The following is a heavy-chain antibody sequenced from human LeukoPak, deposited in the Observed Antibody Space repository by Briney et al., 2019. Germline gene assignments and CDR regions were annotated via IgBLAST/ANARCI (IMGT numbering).Heavy chain of an antibody. CDR2: ISSSSSYI. CDR1: GSTFSSYS. V-gene: IGHV3-21*01. J-gene: IGHJ4*02. Sequence: PGGSLRLSCAASGSTFSSYSMNWVRQAPGRGLEWVSSISSSSSYIYYADSVKGRFTISRDNAKNSLYLQMNSLRAEDTAVYYYVRDVSVDYSDYWGQGTLVTVSS. CDR3: VRDVSVDYSDY. D-gene: IGHD2-21*01.